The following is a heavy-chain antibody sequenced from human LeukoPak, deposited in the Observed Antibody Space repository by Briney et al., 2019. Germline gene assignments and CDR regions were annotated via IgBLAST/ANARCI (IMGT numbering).Heavy chain of an antibody. D-gene: IGHD6-19*01. Sequence: SETLSLTCAVYGGSFSGYYWSWIRQPPGKGLEWIGEINHSGSTNYNPSLKSRVTISVDTSKNQFSLKLSSVTAADAGVYYCTRAVAGHPDWGQGTLVTVSS. CDR2: INHSGST. V-gene: IGHV4-34*01. CDR3: TRAVAGHPD. J-gene: IGHJ4*02. CDR1: GGSFSGYY.